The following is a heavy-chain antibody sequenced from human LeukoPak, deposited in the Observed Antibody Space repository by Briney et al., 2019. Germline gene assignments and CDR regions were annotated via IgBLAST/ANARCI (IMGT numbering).Heavy chain of an antibody. D-gene: IGHD5/OR15-5a*01. Sequence: GGSLRLSCAASGFTLTTYEMNWVRQAPGKGLEWGSYISRSGDTTYYAGSVKGRFTISRDSAKNSLYLQMSSLRVEDTAIYYCAKLLTTVSTLGYWGQGAVVTVSS. CDR2: ISRSGDTT. J-gene: IGHJ4*02. CDR1: GFTLTTYE. CDR3: AKLLTTVSTLGY. V-gene: IGHV3-48*03.